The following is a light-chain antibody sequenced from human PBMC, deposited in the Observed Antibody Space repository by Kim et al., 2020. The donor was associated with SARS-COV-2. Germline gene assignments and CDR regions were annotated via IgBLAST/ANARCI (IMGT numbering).Light chain of an antibody. CDR2: AAS. V-gene: IGKV1-12*01. CDR1: KGISSW. CDR3: RQANSYHWT. J-gene: IGKJ1*01. Sequence: ASVEERVTITCQSSKGISSWLAWYQQKPGKAPKLLIYAASSLQSGVPSRFSGSGSGTDFTLTIRSLQPEDFATYYWRQANSYHWTFGQGTEVEI.